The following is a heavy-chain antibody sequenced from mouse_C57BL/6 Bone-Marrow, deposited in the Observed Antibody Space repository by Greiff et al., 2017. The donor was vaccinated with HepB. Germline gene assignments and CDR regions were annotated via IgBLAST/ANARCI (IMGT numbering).Heavy chain of an antibody. CDR3: ARGYGSRYWYFDV. CDR1: GYSFTGYY. D-gene: IGHD1-1*01. J-gene: IGHJ1*03. V-gene: IGHV1-42*01. Sequence: VQLKQSGPELVKPGASVKISCKASGYSFTGYYMNWVKQSPEKSLEWIGEINPSTGGTTYNQKFKAKATLTVDKSSSTAYMQLKSLTSEDSAVYYCARGYGSRYWYFDVWGTGTTVTVSS. CDR2: INPSTGGT.